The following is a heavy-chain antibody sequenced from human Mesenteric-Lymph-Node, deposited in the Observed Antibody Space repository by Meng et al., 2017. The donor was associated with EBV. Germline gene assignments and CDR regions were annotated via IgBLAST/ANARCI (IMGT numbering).Heavy chain of an antibody. V-gene: IGHV4-34*01. D-gene: IGHD3-22*01. CDR1: GGSCSGQY. CDR3: ARGLGAPNLYYDSNALDY. J-gene: IGHJ4*02. CDR2: LNRSGNT. Sequence: QVQLHQWGAGLLKPSETLSLTCAGYGGSCSGQYWSWIRQPPGKGLEWIGELNRSGNTNYNPFFKGRVTISVDTSKNQFSLKLSSVTAADTAVYYCARGLGAPNLYYDSNALDYWGQGTLVTVSS.